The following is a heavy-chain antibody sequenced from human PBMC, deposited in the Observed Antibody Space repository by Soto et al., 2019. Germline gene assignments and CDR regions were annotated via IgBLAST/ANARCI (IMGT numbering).Heavy chain of an antibody. CDR3: AKTRPAMTLLVGMDG. V-gene: IGHV3-48*01. CDR2: VRVGGTAI. Sequence: GGSLRLSCAASGFIFTPYSMSWVRQAPGKGLEWISYVRVGGTAIYYADSVRGRFTISRDNAKNTLYLQINSLRAEDTAVYYCAKTRPAMTLLVGMDGGGKG. D-gene: IGHD2-15*01. CDR1: GFIFTPYS. J-gene: IGHJ6*04.